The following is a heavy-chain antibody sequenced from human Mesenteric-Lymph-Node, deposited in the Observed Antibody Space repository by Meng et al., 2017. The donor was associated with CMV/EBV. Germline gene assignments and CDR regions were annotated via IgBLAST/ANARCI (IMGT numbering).Heavy chain of an antibody. V-gene: IGHV5-51*01. CDR3: ARRGRYTNSWYYFDY. CDR2: IYPGDSES. Sequence: GESLKISCKGSGYSFTTYWIGWVRQMPGKGLEWMGNIYPGDSESRYSPSFQGQVTISADKSTSTAYLQWSSLKASDTAIYYCARRGRYTNSWYYFDYWGQGTLVTVSS. J-gene: IGHJ4*02. D-gene: IGHD6-13*01. CDR1: GYSFTTYW.